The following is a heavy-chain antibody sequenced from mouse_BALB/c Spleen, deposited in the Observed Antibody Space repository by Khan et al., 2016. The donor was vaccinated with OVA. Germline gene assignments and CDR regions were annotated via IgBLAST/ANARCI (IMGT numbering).Heavy chain of an antibody. V-gene: IGHV3-8*02. CDR3: ARSTYRYAFVY. CDR2: IIYTGYT. Sequence: EVQLQESGPSLVKPSQTLSLTCSVTGDSITTGYWNWIRKFPGNKLEYMGYIIYTGYTYYYPSLKSRISITRHTSNNQYYLQLKSVTDEDTATYYFARSTYRYAFVYWGQGTLVTVSA. J-gene: IGHJ3*01. D-gene: IGHD2-14*01. CDR1: GDSITTGY.